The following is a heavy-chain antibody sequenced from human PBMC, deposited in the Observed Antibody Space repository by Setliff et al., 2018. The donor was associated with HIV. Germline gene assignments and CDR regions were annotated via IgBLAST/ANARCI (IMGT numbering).Heavy chain of an antibody. V-gene: IGHV1-2*06. CDR1: GYTFTAYY. CDR3: ARGRSGWSPFDY. J-gene: IGHJ4*02. CDR2: INPNSGGT. Sequence: ASVKVSCKASGYTFTAYYMHWVRQAPGQGLEWMGRINPNSGGTNYAQKFQGRVTMTRDTSISTAYMELSRLRSEDTAAYYCARGRSGWSPFDYWGQGTLVTVSS. D-gene: IGHD6-19*01.